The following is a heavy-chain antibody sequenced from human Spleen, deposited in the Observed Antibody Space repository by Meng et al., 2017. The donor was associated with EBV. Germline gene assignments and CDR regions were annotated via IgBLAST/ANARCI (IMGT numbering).Heavy chain of an antibody. Sequence: APLVQSVAEGTKPGAAVKVSSKASGYTFTGNYMYCVRQAPGQGLEWMGRIIPNSGVTYYAQKFQGRVTMTTDTSISTAYMELSRLTSDDTAVYYCARGGTRTFNNNKTYWGRGTLVTVPS. J-gene: IGHJ4*02. CDR3: ARGGTRTFNNNKTY. CDR1: GYTFTGNY. V-gene: IGHV1-2*06. D-gene: IGHD1/OR15-1a*01. CDR2: IIPNSGVT.